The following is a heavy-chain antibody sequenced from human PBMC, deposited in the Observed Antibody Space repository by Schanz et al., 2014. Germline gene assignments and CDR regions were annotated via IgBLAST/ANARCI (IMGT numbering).Heavy chain of an antibody. V-gene: IGHV3-48*01. D-gene: IGHD2-15*01. CDR3: AKGMGYCSGGTCYDYYYYGLDV. CDR2: ISSSGTTI. CDR1: GFAFSSYS. J-gene: IGHJ6*04. Sequence: QLVGSGGGLIQPGGSLRLSCTASGFAFSSYSMNWVRQAPGKGLEWVSYISSSGTTIYYADSVKGRFTISRDNSENTLYLQMNSLSADDTAVFYCAKGMGYCSGGTCYDYYYYGLDVWGKGTTVTVSS.